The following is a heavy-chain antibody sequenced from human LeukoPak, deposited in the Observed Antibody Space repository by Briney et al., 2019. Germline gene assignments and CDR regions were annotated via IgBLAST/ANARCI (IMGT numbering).Heavy chain of an antibody. J-gene: IGHJ3*02. CDR3: ARIVSFEVVTSPRAFDI. D-gene: IGHD3-3*01. CDR2: MNPNSGNT. Sequence: ASVKVSCKASGYTFTSYGLSWVRQATGQGLEWMGWMNPNSGNTGFARNFQGRATITRDTSISTAYMELSSLRSEDTAVYYCARIVSFEVVTSPRAFDIWGQGTMVTVSS. V-gene: IGHV1-8*03. CDR1: GYTFTSYG.